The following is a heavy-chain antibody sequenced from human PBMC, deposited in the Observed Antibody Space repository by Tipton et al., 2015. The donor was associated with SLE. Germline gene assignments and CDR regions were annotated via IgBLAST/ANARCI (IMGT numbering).Heavy chain of an antibody. CDR2: IYHSGST. J-gene: IGHJ4*02. CDR1: GGSISSANW. D-gene: IGHD4-17*01. Sequence: TLSLTCAVSGGSISSANWWSWVRQPPGKGLEWIGEIYHSGSTNYNPSLKSRVTISVDTSKNQFSLKLSSVTAADTAVYYCARDPNVGYGSFDYWGLGALVTVSS. V-gene: IGHV4-4*02. CDR3: ARDPNVGYGSFDY.